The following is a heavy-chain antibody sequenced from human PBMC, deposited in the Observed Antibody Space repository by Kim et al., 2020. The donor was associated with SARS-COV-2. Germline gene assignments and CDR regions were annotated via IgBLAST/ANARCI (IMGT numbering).Heavy chain of an antibody. CDR3: AREGWVGSSAAFDY. Sequence: YNPSLKSRVSRSVDTSKNQFSLKLNSVTAADTAVYYCAREGWVGSSAAFDYWGQGTLVTVSS. D-gene: IGHD6-6*01. V-gene: IGHV4-31*02. J-gene: IGHJ4*02.